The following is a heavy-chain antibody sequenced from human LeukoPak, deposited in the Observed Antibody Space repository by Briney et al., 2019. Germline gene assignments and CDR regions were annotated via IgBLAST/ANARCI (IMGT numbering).Heavy chain of an antibody. CDR2: ISAYNGNT. V-gene: IGHV1-18*01. J-gene: IGHJ5*02. CDR3: ARVSMSRWFDP. Sequence: ASVKVSCKASGYTFTSYAMNWVRQAPGQGLEWMGWISAYNGNTNYAQKLQGRVTMTTDTSTSTAYMELRSLRSDDTAVYYCARVSMSRWFDPWGQGTLVTVSS. CDR1: GYTFTSYA.